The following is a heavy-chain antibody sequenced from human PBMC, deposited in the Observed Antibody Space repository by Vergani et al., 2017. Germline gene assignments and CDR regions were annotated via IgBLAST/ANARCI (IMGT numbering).Heavy chain of an antibody. CDR1: GYSFSRNW. V-gene: IGHV5-51*03. CDR3: ARVYCRGMSCAGTDYFYHIDV. J-gene: IGHJ6*03. Sequence: EVQLDQSGAAVKKPGASLEISCKGSGYSFSRNWIAWVRERPGQGLEWMGMVYPGNSETRNNPSFRGQVTMSVDKSISTAYLQWSSLKASDSAMYYCARVYCRGMSCAGTDYFYHIDVWGKGTTVTVS. D-gene: IGHD3/OR15-3a*01. CDR2: VYPGNSET.